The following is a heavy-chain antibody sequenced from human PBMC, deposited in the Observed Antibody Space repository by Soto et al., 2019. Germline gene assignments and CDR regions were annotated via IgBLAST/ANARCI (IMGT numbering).Heavy chain of an antibody. CDR2: INHSGST. CDR3: ARPSGSYYIGMTD. J-gene: IGHJ4*02. D-gene: IGHD3-10*01. V-gene: IGHV4-34*01. CDR1: GGTFIGYY. Sequence: LETHPLTSAVYGGTFIGYYWSWIRQPPGKGLEWIGEINHSGSTNYNPSLKSRVTISVDTSKNQFSLKLSSVTAADTAVYYCARPSGSYYIGMTDWGQGTLVTVSS.